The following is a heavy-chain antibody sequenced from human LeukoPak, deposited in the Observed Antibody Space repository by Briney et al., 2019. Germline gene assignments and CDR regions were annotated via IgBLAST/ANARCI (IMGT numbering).Heavy chain of an antibody. V-gene: IGHV1-24*01. CDR3: ATVDLSGSYYNWFDP. CDR1: GYTLTELS. D-gene: IGHD1-26*01. Sequence: ASVKVSCKVSGYTLTELSMHWVRQAPGKGLEWMGGFDPEDGETIYAQKFQGRVTMTEDTSTDTAYMELSSLRSEDTAVYYCATVDLSGSYYNWFDPWGQGTLVTVSS. J-gene: IGHJ5*02. CDR2: FDPEDGET.